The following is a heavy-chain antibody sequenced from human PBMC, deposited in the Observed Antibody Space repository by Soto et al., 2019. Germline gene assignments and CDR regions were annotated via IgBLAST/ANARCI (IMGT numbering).Heavy chain of an antibody. CDR3: VKDSFRAGVITVTLLSY. CDR2: ISTDGSRT. D-gene: IGHD4-17*01. J-gene: IGHJ4*02. V-gene: IGHV3-64D*06. Sequence: GGSLRLSCSASGFTFSSYAMDWVRQAPGQGLEWLSAISTDGSRTFYADSVKGRFTISRDNAKNTLYLQMRSLRAEDTAVYYCVKDSFRAGVITVTLLSYWGQGTLVTVSS. CDR1: GFTFSSYA.